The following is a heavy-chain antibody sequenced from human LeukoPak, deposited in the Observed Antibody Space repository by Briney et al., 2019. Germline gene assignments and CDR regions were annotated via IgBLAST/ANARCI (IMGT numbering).Heavy chain of an antibody. CDR3: ARAGPHSYDFWSGYYARPFDY. D-gene: IGHD3-3*01. CDR1: GGSISSGGYY. J-gene: IGHJ4*02. Sequence: SQTLSLTCTVSGGSISSGGYYWSWIRQHPGKGLEWIGYIYYSGSTYYNPSLKSRVTISVDTSKNQFSLKLSSVTAADTAVYYCARAGPHSYDFWSGYYARPFDYWGQGTLVTVSS. V-gene: IGHV4-31*03. CDR2: IYYSGST.